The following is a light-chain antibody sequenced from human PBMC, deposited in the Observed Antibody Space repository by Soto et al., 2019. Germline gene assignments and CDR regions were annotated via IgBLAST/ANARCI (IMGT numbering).Light chain of an antibody. CDR3: QTWATGIRV. CDR1: SGHSNYA. Sequence: QAVVTQSPSASASLGASVKLTCTLSSGHSNYAIAWHQQQPEKGPRYLMNLNSDGSHTKGDGIPDRFSGSSSVAERYLTISTLQAEHEADYYCQTWATGIRVFGGGTKVTVL. J-gene: IGLJ3*02. CDR2: LNSDGSH. V-gene: IGLV4-69*01.